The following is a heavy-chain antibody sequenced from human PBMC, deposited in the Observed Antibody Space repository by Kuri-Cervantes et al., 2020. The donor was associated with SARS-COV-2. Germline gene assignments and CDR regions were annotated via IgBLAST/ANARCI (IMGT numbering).Heavy chain of an antibody. J-gene: IGHJ4*02. CDR3: ARAIFGVVLFDY. D-gene: IGHD3-3*01. CDR1: GDSISSDW. V-gene: IGHV4-59*01. CDR2: IYYSGSS. Sequence: SETLSLTCTVSGDSISSDWWSWIRQSPEKGLEWIGYIYYSGSSTYNPSLESRVTMSIDTSRNQFSLKLSSVTAADTAVYYCARAIFGVVLFDYWGQGTLVTVSS.